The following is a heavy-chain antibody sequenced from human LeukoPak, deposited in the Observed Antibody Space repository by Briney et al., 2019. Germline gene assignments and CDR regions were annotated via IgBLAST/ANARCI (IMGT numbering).Heavy chain of an antibody. D-gene: IGHD3-16*01. V-gene: IGHV1-24*01. CDR1: GYTLTELS. CDR2: FDPEDGET. CDR3: ATVGSGDYVWGSLVAGEYFQH. J-gene: IGHJ1*01. Sequence: ASVKVSCKVSGYTLTELSMHWVRQAPGKGLEWMGGFDPEDGETIYAQKFQGRVTMTEDTSTDTAYMELSSLRSEDTAVYYCATVGSGDYVWGSLVAGEYFQHWGQGTLVTVSS.